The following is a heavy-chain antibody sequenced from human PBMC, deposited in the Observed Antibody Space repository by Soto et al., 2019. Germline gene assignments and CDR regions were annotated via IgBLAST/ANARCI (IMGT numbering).Heavy chain of an antibody. CDR1: CGSFSDYY. Sequence: PSETLSLTCAVYCGSFSDYYWSWILQPPGKGLEWIGEINHSGSTNYNPSLKSRVTISVDTSKNQFSLKLSSVTAADTAVYYCARGSRYCSSTSCRRNPRHYYYYMDVWGKGTTVTVSS. J-gene: IGHJ6*03. V-gene: IGHV4-34*01. CDR3: ARGSRYCSSTSCRRNPRHYYYYMDV. CDR2: INHSGST. D-gene: IGHD2-2*01.